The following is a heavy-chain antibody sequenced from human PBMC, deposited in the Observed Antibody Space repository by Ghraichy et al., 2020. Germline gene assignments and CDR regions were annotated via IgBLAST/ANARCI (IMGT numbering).Heavy chain of an antibody. J-gene: IGHJ4*02. Sequence: GGSLRLSCAASGFTFDDYAIHWVRQAPGKGLEWVSLISGDGGSTYYADFVKGRFTISRDNSKNSLYLQMNSLRTEDTALYYCAKDIENGDFWSSSYRPGFDYWGQGTLVTVSS. CDR3: AKDIENGDFWSSSYRPGFDY. CDR2: ISGDGGST. CDR1: GFTFDDYA. D-gene: IGHD3-3*01. V-gene: IGHV3-43*02.